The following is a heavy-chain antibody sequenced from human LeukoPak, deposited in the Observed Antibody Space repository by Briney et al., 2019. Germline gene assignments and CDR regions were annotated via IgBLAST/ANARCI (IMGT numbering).Heavy chain of an antibody. CDR1: GGTFSNYA. J-gene: IGHJ5*02. CDR3: ARDQTVGAHLGFDP. CDR2: IIPIFGTT. Sequence: ASVKVSCKASGGTFSNYAISWVRQAPGQGLEWMGGIIPIFGTTNYAQKFQGRVTITADKSTSTVRMELSSLRSDDTAVYYCARDQTVGAHLGFDPWGQGTLVTVSS. D-gene: IGHD1-26*01. V-gene: IGHV1-69*06.